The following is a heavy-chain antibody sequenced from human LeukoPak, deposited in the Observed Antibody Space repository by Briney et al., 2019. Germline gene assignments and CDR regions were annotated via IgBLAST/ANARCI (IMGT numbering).Heavy chain of an antibody. CDR2: IYYSGST. J-gene: IGHJ4*02. CDR3: ARGIKTIFGVVISHFDY. CDR1: GGSISSSSYY. V-gene: IGHV4-39*07. Sequence: SGTLSLTCTVSGGSISSSSYYWGWIRQPPGKGLEWIGSIYYSGSTYYNPSLKSRVTISVDTSKNQFSLKLSSATAADTAVYYCARGIKTIFGVVISHFDYWGQGTLVTVSS. D-gene: IGHD3-3*01.